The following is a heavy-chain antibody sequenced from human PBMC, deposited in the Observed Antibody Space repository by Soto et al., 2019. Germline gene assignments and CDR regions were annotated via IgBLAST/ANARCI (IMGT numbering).Heavy chain of an antibody. CDR2: ISAYNGNT. Sequence: SXKVSFKASGYTXSSYGMGLVRQAPGQGLEWMGWISAYNGNTNYAQKLQGRVTITTDTSTSKAYIELRRLRYDETAVYYCARDTDIVVYRDGMDVWGQGTTVTVAS. V-gene: IGHV1-18*04. J-gene: IGHJ6*02. CDR1: GYTXSSYG. D-gene: IGHD2-2*01. CDR3: ARDTDIVVYRDGMDV.